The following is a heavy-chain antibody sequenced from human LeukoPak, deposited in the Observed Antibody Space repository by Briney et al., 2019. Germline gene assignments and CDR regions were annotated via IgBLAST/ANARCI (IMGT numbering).Heavy chain of an antibody. V-gene: IGHV1-2*02. CDR2: INPNSGGT. CDR3: ARDHTMVRGVINY. D-gene: IGHD3-10*01. CDR1: GYTFTGYY. Sequence: ASVKVSCKASGYTFTGYYMHWVRQAPGQGLEWMGWINPNSGGTNYAQKFQGRVTMNRDTSISTAYMELSRLRSDDTAVYYCARDHTMVRGVINYWGQGTLVTVSS. J-gene: IGHJ4*02.